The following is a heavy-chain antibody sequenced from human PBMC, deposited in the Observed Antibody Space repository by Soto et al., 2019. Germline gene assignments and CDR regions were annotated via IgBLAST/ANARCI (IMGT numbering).Heavy chain of an antibody. D-gene: IGHD1-26*01. V-gene: IGHV4-59*01. CDR2: IYYSGST. CDR1: GGSISSYY. J-gene: IGHJ4*02. Sequence: QVQLQESGPGLVKPSETLSLTCTVSGGSISSYYWSWIRQPPGKGLEWIGYIYYSGSTNYNASLKRRVPISVDTSKNQFSLKLSCVTAADTAVYYCARRYGGNFDYWGQGTLVTVS. CDR3: ARRYGGNFDY.